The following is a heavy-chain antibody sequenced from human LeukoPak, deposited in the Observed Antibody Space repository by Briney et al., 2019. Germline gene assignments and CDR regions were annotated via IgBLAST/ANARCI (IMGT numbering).Heavy chain of an antibody. CDR1: GGTFSSYA. V-gene: IGHV1-2*02. D-gene: IGHD3-10*01. Sequence: ASVKVSCRASGGTFSSYAISWVRQAPGQGLEWMGWINPNSGGTNYAQKFQGRVTMTRDTSISTAYMELSRLRSDDTAVYYCARESVVRGVKLNVGNVWGQGTLVTVSS. J-gene: IGHJ4*02. CDR2: INPNSGGT. CDR3: ARESVVRGVKLNVGNV.